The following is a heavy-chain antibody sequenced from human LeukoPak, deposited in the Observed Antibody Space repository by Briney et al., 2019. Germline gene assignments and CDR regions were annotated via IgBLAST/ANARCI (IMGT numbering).Heavy chain of an antibody. CDR1: GYTFTSYG. CDR2: ISAYNGNT. J-gene: IGHJ4*02. D-gene: IGHD5-18*01. CDR3: ARDGSGDTAVDPTYYYFDY. Sequence: ASVKVSCKASGYTFTSYGISWVRQAPGQGLEWMGWISAYNGNTNYAQKLQGRVTMTTDTSTSTAYMELRSPRSDDTAVYYCARDGSGDTAVDPTYYYFDYWGQGTLVTVSS. V-gene: IGHV1-18*01.